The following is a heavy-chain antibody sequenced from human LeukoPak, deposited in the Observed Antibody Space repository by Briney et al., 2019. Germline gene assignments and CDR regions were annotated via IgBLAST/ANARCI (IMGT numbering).Heavy chain of an antibody. Sequence: GGSLRLSCAASGFTFSSYAMSWVRQVPGKGLEWVANIKQDGSEKYYVDSVKGRFTISRDNAKNSLYLQMNSLRAEDTAVYYCARDGTFTDYGDYGAYACWGQGTLVTVSS. CDR1: GFTFSSYA. CDR3: ARDGTFTDYGDYGAYAC. V-gene: IGHV3-7*01. D-gene: IGHD4-17*01. CDR2: IKQDGSEK. J-gene: IGHJ4*02.